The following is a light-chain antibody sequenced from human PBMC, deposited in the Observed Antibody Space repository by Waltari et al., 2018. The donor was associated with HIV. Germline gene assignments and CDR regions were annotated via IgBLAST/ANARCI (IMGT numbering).Light chain of an antibody. V-gene: IGKV2-28*01. CDR3: MQALQSPQIT. CDR1: QSLLHSSGYNY. J-gene: IGKJ5*01. Sequence: EIVMTQSPLSLSVTPGEPASISCRSSQSLLHSSGYNYLDWYLQKPGQSPQLLIYLGSNRASGVPDRVRASGSGTDFTLRISRVEAEDVGIYFCMQALQSPQITFGQGTRLEIK. CDR2: LGS.